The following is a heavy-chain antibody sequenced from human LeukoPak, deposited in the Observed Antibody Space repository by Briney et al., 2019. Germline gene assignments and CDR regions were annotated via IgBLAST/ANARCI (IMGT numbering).Heavy chain of an antibody. V-gene: IGHV1-18*01. J-gene: IGHJ4*02. CDR1: GYTFTSYV. CDR2: ISAYNGNT. Sequence: ASVKVSCKASGYTFTSYVISWVRQAPGQGLEWMGWISAYNGNTNYAQKLQGRVTMTTDTSTSTAYMELRSLRSDDTAVYYCARDSPITIFGVVTPYYFDYWGQGTLVTVSS. D-gene: IGHD3-3*01. CDR3: ARDSPITIFGVVTPYYFDY.